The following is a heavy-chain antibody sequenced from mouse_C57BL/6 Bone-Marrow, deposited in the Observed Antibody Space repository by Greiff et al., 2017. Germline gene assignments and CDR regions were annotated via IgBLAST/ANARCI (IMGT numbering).Heavy chain of an antibody. CDR1: GYTFTSYG. Sequence: VQLQQSGAELARPGASVKLSCKASGYTFTSYGISWVKQRTGQGLEWIGEIYPRSGNTYYNEKFKGKATLTADKSSSTAYMELRSLTSEDSAVYFCARSQRPFAYWGQGTLVTVSA. D-gene: IGHD6-1*01. V-gene: IGHV1-81*01. J-gene: IGHJ3*01. CDR3: ARSQRPFAY. CDR2: IYPRSGNT.